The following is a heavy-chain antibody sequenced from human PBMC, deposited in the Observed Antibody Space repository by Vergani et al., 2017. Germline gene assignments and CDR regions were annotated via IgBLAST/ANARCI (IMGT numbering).Heavy chain of an antibody. Sequence: EVQLVESGGGLVQPGGSLRLSCAASGFTFSSYWMSWVRQAPGKGLEWVANIKQDGSEKYYVDSVKGLFTITRDNTKNSLYMQMNSLRGEDTAVYYCARVSVPATVFDAFDLWGQGTMVTVSS. J-gene: IGHJ3*01. D-gene: IGHD2-2*01. CDR2: IKQDGSEK. V-gene: IGHV3-7*01. CDR1: GFTFSSYW. CDR3: ARVSVPATVFDAFDL.